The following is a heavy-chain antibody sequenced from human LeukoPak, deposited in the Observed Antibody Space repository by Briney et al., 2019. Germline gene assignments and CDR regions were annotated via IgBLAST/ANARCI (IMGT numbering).Heavy chain of an antibody. J-gene: IGHJ3*02. CDR2: IYYSGST. D-gene: IGHD2-15*01. V-gene: IGHV4-59*01. Sequence: KSSETLSLTCTVSGVSTSNYYWSWIRQPPGKGLEWIGYIYYSGSTNYNPSLKSRVTISVDTSKNQFSLKLSSVTAADTAVYYCATSMHGYCSGGSCYGAFDIWGQGTMVTVSS. CDR1: GVSTSNYY. CDR3: ATSMHGYCSGGSCYGAFDI.